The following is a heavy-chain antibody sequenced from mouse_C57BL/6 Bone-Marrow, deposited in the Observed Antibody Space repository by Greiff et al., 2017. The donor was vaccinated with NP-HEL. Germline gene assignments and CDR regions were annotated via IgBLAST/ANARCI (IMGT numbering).Heavy chain of an antibody. D-gene: IGHD1-1*01. J-gene: IGHJ3*01. V-gene: IGHV1-64*01. Sequence: QVQLQQPGAELVKPGASVKLSCTASGYTFTSYWMHWVKQRPGQGLEWIGMIHPNSASTNYNEKFKSKATLTVDKSSSTAYMQLSSLTSEDSAVYYCASYYRRWFAYWGQGTLVTVSA. CDR2: IHPNSAST. CDR1: GYTFTSYW. CDR3: ASYYRRWFAY.